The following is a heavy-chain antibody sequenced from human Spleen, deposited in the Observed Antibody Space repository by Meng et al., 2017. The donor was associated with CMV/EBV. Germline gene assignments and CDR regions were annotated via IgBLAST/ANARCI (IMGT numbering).Heavy chain of an antibody. CDR2: INPNSGGT. Sequence: QVQLVQSGAEVKKPGASVKVSCKASGYTFTGYYMHWVRQAPGQGLEWMGWINPNSGGTNYAQKFQGRVTMTRDTSISTAYMELSRLRSDDTAVYYCARETPRDFWSGYPDYWGQGTLVTVSS. CDR1: GYTFTGYY. J-gene: IGHJ4*02. V-gene: IGHV1-2*02. CDR3: ARETPRDFWSGYPDY. D-gene: IGHD3-3*01.